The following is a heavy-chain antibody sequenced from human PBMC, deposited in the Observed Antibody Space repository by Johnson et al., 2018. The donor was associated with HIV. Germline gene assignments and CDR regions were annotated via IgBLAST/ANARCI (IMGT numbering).Heavy chain of an antibody. CDR3: AKVRRGSSWDLRAFDI. V-gene: IGHV3-9*01. CDR1: GFTFDDYA. J-gene: IGHJ3*02. CDR2: ISWNSGSI. Sequence: VQLVESGGGVVQPGRSLRLSCAASGFTFDDYAMHWVRQAPGKGLEWVSGISWNSGSIGYADSVKGRFTISRDNAKNSLYLQMNSLRAEDTALYYCAKVRRGSSWDLRAFDIWGQGTMVTVSS. D-gene: IGHD6-13*01.